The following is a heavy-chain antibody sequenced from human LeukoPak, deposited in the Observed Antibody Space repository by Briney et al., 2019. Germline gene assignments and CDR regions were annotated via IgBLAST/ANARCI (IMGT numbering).Heavy chain of an antibody. J-gene: IGHJ4*02. CDR3: ARSLWPEDY. D-gene: IGHD2-21*01. CDR2: INQDGSDK. CDR1: GFTFSSYW. V-gene: IGHV3-7*01. Sequence: GGSLRLSCAASGFTFSSYWMSWVRQAPGKGLEWVANINQDGSDKKYVDSVKGRFTISGDNAKNSQYLQMNSLRVEDTAVYYCARSLWPEDYWGQGTLVTVSS.